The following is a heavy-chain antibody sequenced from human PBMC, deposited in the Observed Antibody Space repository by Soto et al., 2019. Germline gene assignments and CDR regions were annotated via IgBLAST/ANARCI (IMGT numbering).Heavy chain of an antibody. D-gene: IGHD6-19*01. V-gene: IGHV1-69*12. J-gene: IGHJ6*02. CDR3: ARDKYHGWSYYYYYGMDV. CDR2: IIPIFGTA. CDR1: RGTFSSYA. Sequence: QVQLVQSGAEVKKPGSKRKVSCKGSRGTFSSYAISWVRQAPGQGLEWMGGIIPIFGTANYAQKFQGRVTITADESTSTAYMELSSLRSEDTAVYFCARDKYHGWSYYYYYGMDVWGQGTTVTVSS.